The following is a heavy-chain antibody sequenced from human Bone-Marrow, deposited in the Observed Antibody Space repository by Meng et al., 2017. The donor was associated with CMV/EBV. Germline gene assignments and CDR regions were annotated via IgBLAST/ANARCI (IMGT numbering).Heavy chain of an antibody. CDR2: INPKSGGT. CDR1: GYTFTGYY. D-gene: IGHD3-22*01. V-gene: IGHV1-2*02. J-gene: IGHJ6*02. CDR3: AKSLYTNYYSTYYGLDV. Sequence: ASVKVSCKASGYTFTGYYMHWVRQAPGQGLEWMGWINPKSGGTNYAQRFQGRVTMSRDTSINTVYMELRRLRSDDTAVYFCAKSLYTNYYSTYYGLDVGGQGTKVTV.